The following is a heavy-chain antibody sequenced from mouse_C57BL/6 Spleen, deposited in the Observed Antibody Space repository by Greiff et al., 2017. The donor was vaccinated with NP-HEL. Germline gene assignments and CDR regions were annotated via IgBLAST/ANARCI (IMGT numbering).Heavy chain of an antibody. V-gene: IGHV8-12*01. CDR1: GFSLSTSGMG. D-gene: IGHD2-2*01. Sequence: QVTLKECGPGILQSSQTLSLTCSFSGFSLSTSGMGVSWIRQPSGKGLEWLAHIYWDDDKRYNPSLKSRLTISKDTSRNQVFLKITSVDTADTATYYCARVYGYEEGDYFDYWGQGTTLTVSS. CDR3: ARVYGYEEGDYFDY. J-gene: IGHJ2*01. CDR2: IYWDDDK.